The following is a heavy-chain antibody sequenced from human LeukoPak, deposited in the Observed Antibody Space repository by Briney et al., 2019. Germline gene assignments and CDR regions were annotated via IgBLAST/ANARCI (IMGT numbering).Heavy chain of an antibody. J-gene: IGHJ4*02. Sequence: GGSLRLSCAASGFTFSSYGMHWVRQAPGKGLEWVAVISYDGSNKYYADSVKGRFTISRDNSKNTLYLQMNSLRAEDTAVYYWAKAPDSSGYYNYFDYWGQGTLVTVSS. CDR3: AKAPDSSGYYNYFDY. V-gene: IGHV3-30*18. CDR2: ISYDGSNK. CDR1: GFTFSSYG. D-gene: IGHD3-22*01.